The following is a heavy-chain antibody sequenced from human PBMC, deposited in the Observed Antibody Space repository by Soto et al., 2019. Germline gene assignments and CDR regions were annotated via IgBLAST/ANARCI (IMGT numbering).Heavy chain of an antibody. CDR3: ARDDEWYGSSPERYFDY. CDR2: IWYDGSNK. Sequence: GGSLRLSCAASGFTFSSYGMHWVRQAPGKGLEWVAVIWYDGSNKYYADSVKGRFTISRDNSKNTLYLQMNSLRAEDTAVYYCARDDEWYGSSPERYFDYWGQGTLVTVSS. D-gene: IGHD3-3*01. J-gene: IGHJ4*02. V-gene: IGHV3-33*01. CDR1: GFTFSSYG.